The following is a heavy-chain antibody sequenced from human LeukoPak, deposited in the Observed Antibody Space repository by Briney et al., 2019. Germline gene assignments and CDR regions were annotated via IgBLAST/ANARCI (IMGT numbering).Heavy chain of an antibody. V-gene: IGHV1-46*01. CDR3: ARDSSSHYSSSWHVDIDY. D-gene: IGHD6-13*01. CDR1: GYTFPNYH. J-gene: IGHJ4*02. Sequence: ASVKVSCKASGYTFPNYHMHWVRQAPGQGLEWMGVINPRGGTTDYAQKFKGRVTMTRDMSTSTVYMELSSLRSEDTAVYYCARDSSSHYSSSWHVDIDYWGQGTRVTVSS. CDR2: INPRGGTT.